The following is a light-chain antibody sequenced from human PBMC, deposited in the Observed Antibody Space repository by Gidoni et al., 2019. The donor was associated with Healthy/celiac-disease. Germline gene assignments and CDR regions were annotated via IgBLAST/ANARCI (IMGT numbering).Light chain of an antibody. CDR2: GAS. Sequence: IVFTQSPGTLSLSPGERATLSCRASQSVSSSYLAWYQQKPGQAPRLLIYGASSRATGIPDRCSGSGSGTDFTLTISRLEPEDFAVYYCQQYGSSPVRFXQXTKLEIK. V-gene: IGKV3-20*01. CDR3: QQYGSSPVR. CDR1: QSVSSSY. J-gene: IGKJ2*01.